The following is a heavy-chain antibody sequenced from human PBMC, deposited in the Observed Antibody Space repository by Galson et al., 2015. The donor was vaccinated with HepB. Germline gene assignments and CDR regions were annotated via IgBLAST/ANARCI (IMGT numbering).Heavy chain of an antibody. V-gene: IGHV1-46*01. CDR2: INPSGGST. D-gene: IGHD2-15*01. Sequence: SVKVSCKASGYTFTSYYMHWVRQAPGQGLEWMGIINPSGGSTSYAQKFQGRVTMTRDTSTSTVYMELSSLRSEDTAVYYCARLLGYCSGGSCYDLAIDPWGQGTLVTVSS. CDR1: GYTFTSYY. J-gene: IGHJ5*02. CDR3: ARLLGYCSGGSCYDLAIDP.